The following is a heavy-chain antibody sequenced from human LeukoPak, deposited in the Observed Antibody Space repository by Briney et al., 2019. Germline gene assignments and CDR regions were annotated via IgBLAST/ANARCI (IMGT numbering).Heavy chain of an antibody. Sequence: PSETLSLTCTVSGYSISSGYYWGWIRQPPGKGLEWIGSIYHSGSTYYNPSLKSRVTISVDTSKNHFSLKLSSVTAADTAMYYCARDTRGYSYGFYFDCWGQGILVTVSS. CDR3: ARDTRGYSYGFYFDC. CDR2: IYHSGST. V-gene: IGHV4-38-2*02. J-gene: IGHJ4*02. CDR1: GYSISSGYY. D-gene: IGHD5-18*01.